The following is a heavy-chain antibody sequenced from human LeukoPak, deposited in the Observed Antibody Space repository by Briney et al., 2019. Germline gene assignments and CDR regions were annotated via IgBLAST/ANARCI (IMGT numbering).Heavy chain of an antibody. V-gene: IGHV3-43*02. CDR1: GLPIADFA. J-gene: IGHJ4*02. CDR2: ISGDGVST. CDR3: ARESGKFDY. Sequence: GGSLRLSCVASGLPIADFAMHWVRQAPGKGLEWVSLISGDGVSTFYADSVKGRFSISRDNSKNSLSLEMNSLRTEDTAMYYCARESGKFDYWGQGTLVAVSS.